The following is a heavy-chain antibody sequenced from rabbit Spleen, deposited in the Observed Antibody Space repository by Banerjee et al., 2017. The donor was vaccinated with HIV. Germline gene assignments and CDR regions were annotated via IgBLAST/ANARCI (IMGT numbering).Heavy chain of an antibody. CDR2: IDAGSSGFT. Sequence: QEQLVESGGDLVKPGASLTLTCIASGVSFSDESYMCWVRQAPGKGLEWIACIDAGSSGFTYFASWAKGRFAISKPSSPTVTLQMTSLTAADTAPYFCARDTRSSFSSYGMDRWGQGPWSPS. V-gene: IGHV1S45*01. D-gene: IGHD1-1*01. J-gene: IGHJ6*01. CDR1: GVSFSDESY. CDR3: ARDTRSSFSSYGMDR.